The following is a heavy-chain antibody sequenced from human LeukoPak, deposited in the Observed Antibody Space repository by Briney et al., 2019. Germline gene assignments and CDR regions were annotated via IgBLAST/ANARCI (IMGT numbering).Heavy chain of an antibody. Sequence: ASVKVSCKASGYTFTSYAMHWVRQAPGQRLEWMGWINAGNGNTKYSQKFQGRVTITRDASASTAYMELSSLRSEDTAVYYCARDLYGDDAFDIWGQGTMVTVPS. D-gene: IGHD2/OR15-2a*01. CDR2: INAGNGNT. CDR3: ARDLYGDDAFDI. J-gene: IGHJ3*02. CDR1: GYTFTSYA. V-gene: IGHV1-3*01.